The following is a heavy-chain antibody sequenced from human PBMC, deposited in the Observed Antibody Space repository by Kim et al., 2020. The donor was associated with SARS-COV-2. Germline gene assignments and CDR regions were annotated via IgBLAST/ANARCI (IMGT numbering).Heavy chain of an antibody. D-gene: IGHD2-15*01. CDR3: ATMRIPRYPVAFDI. V-gene: IGHV5-51*01. Sequence: PSFQGQVTISADKSISTAYLQWSSLKASDTAMYYCATMRIPRYPVAFDIWGQGTMVTVSS. J-gene: IGHJ3*02.